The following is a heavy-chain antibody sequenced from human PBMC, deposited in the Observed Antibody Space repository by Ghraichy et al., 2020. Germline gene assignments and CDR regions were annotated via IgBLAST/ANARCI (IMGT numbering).Heavy chain of an antibody. CDR1: GGSISSYY. J-gene: IGHJ3*02. D-gene: IGHD2-15*01. Sequence: SETLSLTCTVSGGSISSYYWSWIRQPPGKGLEWIGYIYYSGSTNYNPSLKSRVTISVDTSKNQFSLKLSSVTAADTAVYYCARGLGYCSGGSCYSFAFDIWGQGTMFTVSS. CDR2: IYYSGST. V-gene: IGHV4-59*01. CDR3: ARGLGYCSGGSCYSFAFDI.